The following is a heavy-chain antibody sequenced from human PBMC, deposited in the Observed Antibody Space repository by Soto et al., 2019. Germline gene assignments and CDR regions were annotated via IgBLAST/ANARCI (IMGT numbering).Heavy chain of an antibody. CDR2: ISYDGSNK. D-gene: IGHD3-10*01. Sequence: PGGSLRLSCAASGFTFSSYGMQWVRQAPGKGLEWVAVISYDGSNKYYADSVKGRFTISRDNSKNTLYLQMNSLRAEDTAVYYCAKDLRFGELFPKYYYYGMDVWGQGTTVTVSS. CDR1: GFTFSSYG. V-gene: IGHV3-30*18. CDR3: AKDLRFGELFPKYYYYGMDV. J-gene: IGHJ6*02.